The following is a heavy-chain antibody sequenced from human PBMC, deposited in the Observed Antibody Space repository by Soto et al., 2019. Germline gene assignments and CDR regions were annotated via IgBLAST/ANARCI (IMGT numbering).Heavy chain of an antibody. D-gene: IGHD3-3*01. V-gene: IGHV1-18*01. CDR1: GYTFTSYG. CDR3: ARDQSGYDFWSGYYRVQDWFDP. J-gene: IGHJ5*02. Sequence: ASVKVSCKASGYTFTSYGISWVRQAPGQGLEWMGWISAYNGNTNYAQKLQGRVTMTTDTSTSTAYMELRSLRSDDTAVYYCARDQSGYDFWSGYYRVQDWFDPWGQGTLVTVSS. CDR2: ISAYNGNT.